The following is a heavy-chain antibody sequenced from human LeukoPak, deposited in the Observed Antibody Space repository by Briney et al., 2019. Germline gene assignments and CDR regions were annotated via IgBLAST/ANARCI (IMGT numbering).Heavy chain of an antibody. V-gene: IGHV3-48*03. CDR1: GFTFSSYE. D-gene: IGHD5-12*01. CDR2: ISSSGSTI. Sequence: GGSLRLSCAASGFTFSSYEMNWVRQAPGKGLEWVSYISSSGSTIYYADSVKGRFTISRDNAKNSLYLQMNSLRAEDTAVYYCASALSMVATRGHWGQGTLVTVSS. J-gene: IGHJ4*02. CDR3: ASALSMVATRGH.